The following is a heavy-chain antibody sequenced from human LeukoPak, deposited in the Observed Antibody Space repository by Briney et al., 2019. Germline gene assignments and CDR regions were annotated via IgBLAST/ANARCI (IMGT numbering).Heavy chain of an antibody. CDR2: ISSSSSYI. D-gene: IGHD3-10*01. V-gene: IGHV3-21*01. CDR1: GFSFSTYS. Sequence: GGSLRLSCAASGFSFSTYSMNWVRQAPGKGLEWVSSISSSSSYIYYADSVKGRFTISRDNAKNSLYLQMKSLRAEDTAVYYCARDIGEWFGERWAFDDYWGQGTLVTVSS. CDR3: ARDIGEWFGERWAFDDY. J-gene: IGHJ4*02.